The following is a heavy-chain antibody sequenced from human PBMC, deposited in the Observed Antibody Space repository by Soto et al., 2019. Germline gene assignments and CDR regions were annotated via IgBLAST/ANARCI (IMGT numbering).Heavy chain of an antibody. D-gene: IGHD4-17*01. J-gene: IGHJ4*02. V-gene: IGHV3-74*01. CDR1: GFSINTYW. Sequence: PGGSLRLSCAASGFSINTYWMHWVRQAPGKGLVWVSVINSDGSNTAYADSVKGRFTISRDNAKNTLYLQMNSLGPEDTAVYYCARPWGATTSVDHWGPGTLVTVSS. CDR3: ARPWGATTSVDH. CDR2: INSDGSNT.